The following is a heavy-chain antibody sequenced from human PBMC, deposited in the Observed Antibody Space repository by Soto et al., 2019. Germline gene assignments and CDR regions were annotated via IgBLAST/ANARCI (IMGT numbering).Heavy chain of an antibody. V-gene: IGHV4-39*01. CDR2: IYYSGST. CDR3: ARGSAMEV. D-gene: IGHD6-19*01. Sequence: SETLSRTCTVCGGSVSSSSYYSVWIRQPPGKALEWRGSIYYSGSTYYNPSPKSQVTISVHTANNQFSRKLSSGTAADAAGNDCARGSAMEVWGQGTTVTV. J-gene: IGHJ6*02. CDR1: GGSVSSSSYY.